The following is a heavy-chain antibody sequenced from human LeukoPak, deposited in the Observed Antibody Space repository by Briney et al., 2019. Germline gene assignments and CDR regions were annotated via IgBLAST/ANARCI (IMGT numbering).Heavy chain of an antibody. V-gene: IGHV3-30*02. Sequence: GGSLRLSCGAPGFTFSSYGMHWVRQAPGKGLEWVAFIRNDGRNKYYADSVKGRFTISRDNSKNTLYLQMNSLRAEDTAVYYCANGLRKLIVGSTEYYFDYWGQGTLVTVSS. D-gene: IGHD1-26*01. CDR1: GFTFSSYG. CDR2: IRNDGRNK. J-gene: IGHJ4*02. CDR3: ANGLRKLIVGSTEYYFDY.